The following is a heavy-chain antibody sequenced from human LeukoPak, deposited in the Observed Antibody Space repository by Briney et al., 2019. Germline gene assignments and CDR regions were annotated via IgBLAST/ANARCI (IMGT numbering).Heavy chain of an antibody. CDR2: IWHDGNYK. D-gene: IGHD3-22*01. J-gene: IGHJ4*02. V-gene: IGHV3-33*01. CDR1: GLTFSNYN. CDR3: ARDADYYDSSAYSFRGGLHYDF. Sequence: GGSLRLSCVASGLTFSNYNMHWVRQAPAKGLEGVAVIWHDGNYKYYVDSVKGRFTISRDNSKNTVYLQMNSLGAEDTAVYLCARDADYYDSSAYSFRGGLHYDFWGRGTLVTVSS.